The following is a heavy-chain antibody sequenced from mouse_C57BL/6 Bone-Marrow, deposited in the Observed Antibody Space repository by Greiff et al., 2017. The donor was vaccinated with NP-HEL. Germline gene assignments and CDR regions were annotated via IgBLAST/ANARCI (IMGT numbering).Heavy chain of an antibody. Sequence: VMLVESGAELARPGASVKLSCKASGYTFTSYGISWVKQSTGQGLEWIGEIYPRSGNTYYNEKFKGKATLTADKSSSTAYMELRSLTSEDSAVYFGARYDHYYGSSYGYWGQGTTLTVSS. J-gene: IGHJ2*01. D-gene: IGHD1-1*01. CDR2: IYPRSGNT. CDR3: ARYDHYYGSSYGY. CDR1: GYTFTSYG. V-gene: IGHV1-81*01.